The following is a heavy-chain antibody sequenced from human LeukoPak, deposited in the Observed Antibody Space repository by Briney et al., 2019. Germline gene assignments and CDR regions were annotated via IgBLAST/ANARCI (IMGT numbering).Heavy chain of an antibody. D-gene: IGHD3-22*01. Sequence: ASVKVSCKTSGYTFTTYYIHWVRQAPGQGLEWLGIINPSGGTTTYAQKFQGRVTMTRDTSTSTVYMELNTLRSEDTAVYYCARGSNYYYDVTADYPRYWGQGTLVTVPS. CDR3: ARGSNYYYDVTADYPRY. CDR1: GYTFTTYY. CDR2: INPSGGTT. V-gene: IGHV1-46*01. J-gene: IGHJ4*02.